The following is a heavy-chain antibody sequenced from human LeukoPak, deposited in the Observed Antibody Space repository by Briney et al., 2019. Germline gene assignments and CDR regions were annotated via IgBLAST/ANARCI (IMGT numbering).Heavy chain of an antibody. CDR2: IYYSGST. CDR3: ARSPGGCMVKYYFDY. CDR1: GGSISSYY. D-gene: IGHD4/OR15-4a*01. J-gene: IGHJ4*02. Sequence: SETLSLTCTVSGGSISSYYWSWIRQPPGKGLAWIGYIYYSGSTNYNPSLKSRVTISVDTSKNQFSLKLSSVTAADTAVYYCARSPGGCMVKYYFDYWGQGTLVTVSS. V-gene: IGHV4-59*01.